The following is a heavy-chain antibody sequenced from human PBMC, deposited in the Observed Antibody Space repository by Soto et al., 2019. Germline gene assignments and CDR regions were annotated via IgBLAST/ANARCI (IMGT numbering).Heavy chain of an antibody. J-gene: IGHJ4*02. CDR1: GFTFSSYG. V-gene: IGHV3-30*18. Sequence: QVQLVESGGGVVQPGRSLRLSCAASGFTFSSYGMHWVRQAPGKGLEWVAVISYDGSNKYYADSVKGRFTISRDNSKNTLYLQMNSLRAEDTAVYCCAKDGYYDYIWGSYRWVNFDYWGQGTLVTVSS. CDR3: AKDGYYDYIWGSYRWVNFDY. CDR2: ISYDGSNK. D-gene: IGHD3-16*02.